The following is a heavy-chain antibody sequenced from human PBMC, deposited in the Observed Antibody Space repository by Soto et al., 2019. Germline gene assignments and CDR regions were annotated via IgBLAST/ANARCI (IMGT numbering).Heavy chain of an antibody. CDR1: GGPFSSHT. CDR3: ARPDFGDYWYFDL. D-gene: IGHD4-17*01. CDR2: IIPALGTT. Sequence: QDQLVQSGAEVKRPGSSVKVSCKAFGGPFSSHTFSWVRQAPGQGLEWMGRIIPALGTTTYAQKFQGRVTITADDSVTTVYMELNSLRTVDTAVYYCARPDFGDYWYFDLWGRGTLVTVSS. V-gene: IGHV1-69*08. J-gene: IGHJ2*01.